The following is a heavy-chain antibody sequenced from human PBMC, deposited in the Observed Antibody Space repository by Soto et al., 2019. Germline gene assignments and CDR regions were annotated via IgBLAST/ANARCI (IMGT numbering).Heavy chain of an antibody. J-gene: IGHJ4*02. D-gene: IGHD3-22*01. Sequence: PSETLSLTCAVYGGSFSGYYLSWIRQPPGKGLEWIGEINHSGSTNYNPSLKSRVTISVDTSKNQFSLKLSSVTAAGTAVYYCARGRHYYDSSGYYSFFYYWGQGTLVTVYS. V-gene: IGHV4-34*01. CDR1: GGSFSGYY. CDR3: ARGRHYYDSSGYYSFFYY. CDR2: INHSGST.